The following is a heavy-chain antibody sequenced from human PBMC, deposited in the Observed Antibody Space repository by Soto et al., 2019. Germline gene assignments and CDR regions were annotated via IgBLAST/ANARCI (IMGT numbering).Heavy chain of an antibody. V-gene: IGHV1-3*01. Sequence: QVQLVQSGAEVKKPGASVKVSCKASGYTFTSYAMHWVRQAPGQRLEWMGWINAGNGNTKYSQKFQGRVTITRDTSASTAYMELSSLRSEVTAVYYCERTYCGGDCYFDFDYCGQGTLVTVSS. CDR2: INAGNGNT. J-gene: IGHJ4*02. CDR1: GYTFTSYA. D-gene: IGHD2-21*02. CDR3: ERTYCGGDCYFDFDY.